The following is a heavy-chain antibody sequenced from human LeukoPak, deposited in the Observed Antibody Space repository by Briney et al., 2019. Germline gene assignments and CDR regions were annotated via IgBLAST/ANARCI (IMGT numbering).Heavy chain of an antibody. V-gene: IGHV1-69-2*01. D-gene: IGHD3-22*01. CDR2: VDPEDGET. CDR3: ARESDFYDSSGYYY. CDR1: GYTFTDYY. Sequence: GATVKISCKASGYTFTDYYMHWVQQAPGKGLEWMGRVDPEDGETIYAEKFQGRVTITADTSTDTAYMELSSLRSEDTAVYYCARESDFYDSSGYYYWGQGTLVTVSS. J-gene: IGHJ4*02.